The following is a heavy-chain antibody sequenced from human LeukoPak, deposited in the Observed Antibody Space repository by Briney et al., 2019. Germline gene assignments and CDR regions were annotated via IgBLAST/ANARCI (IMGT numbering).Heavy chain of an antibody. V-gene: IGHV1-18*01. CDR1: GYTFTTYG. J-gene: IGHJ4*02. CDR2: ISTYRGNT. Sequence: GASVKVSCKTSGYTFTTYGIGWVRQAPGHGLEWMGWISTYRGNTNYQQKFQGRVTMTTDTSTSTAYMELRSLTSDDTAVYYCARSMTTIIIPFAYWGQGTLVTVSS. D-gene: IGHD5-12*01. CDR3: ARSMTTIIIPFAY.